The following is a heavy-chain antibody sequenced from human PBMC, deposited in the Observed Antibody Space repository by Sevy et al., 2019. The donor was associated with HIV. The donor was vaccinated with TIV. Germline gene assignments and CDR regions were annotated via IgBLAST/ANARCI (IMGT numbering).Heavy chain of an antibody. CDR2: IKRKTDGETT. CDR3: TTTYYYDSRGYYGIDY. D-gene: IGHD3-22*01. CDR1: GFTFTNAW. J-gene: IGHJ4*02. Sequence: GGSLRLSCAASGFTFTNAWMNWVRQTPGKGLEWVGRIKRKTDGETTDYAAPVKGRFTISRDDSKNTLYLQMNSLKTEDTAVYYCTTTYYYDSRGYYGIDYWGQGAPVTVSS. V-gene: IGHV3-15*01.